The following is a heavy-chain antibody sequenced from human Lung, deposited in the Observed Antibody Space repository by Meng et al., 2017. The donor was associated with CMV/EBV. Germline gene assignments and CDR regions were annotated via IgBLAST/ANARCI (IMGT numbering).Heavy chain of an antibody. J-gene: IGHJ4*02. CDR1: GFTFSSYS. V-gene: IGHV3-48*04. CDR2: ISSSSSTI. CDR3: ARGEARYCSGGSCKSVDY. Sequence: GGSLRLSCAASGFTFSSYSMNWVRQAPGKGLEWVSYISSSSSTIYYADSVKGRFTISRDNAKNSLYLQMNSLRAEDTAVYYCARGEARYCSGGSCKSVDYWGQGXLVTVSS. D-gene: IGHD2-15*01.